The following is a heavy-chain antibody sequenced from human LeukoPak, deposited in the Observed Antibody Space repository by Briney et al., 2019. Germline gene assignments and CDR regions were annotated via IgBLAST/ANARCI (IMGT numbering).Heavy chain of an antibody. D-gene: IGHD3-10*01. J-gene: IGHJ4*02. CDR2: IRSKAYGGTT. CDR3: TRVGVITMVRGIIFFDY. Sequence: PGGSLRLSCTASGFSFGDYAMTWVRQAPGKGLEWVGFIRSKAYGGTTEYAASVKDRFTISRDDSKSIAYLHINSLKTEDTALYYCTRVGVITMVRGIIFFDYWGQGTLVTVSS. V-gene: IGHV3-49*04. CDR1: GFSFGDYA.